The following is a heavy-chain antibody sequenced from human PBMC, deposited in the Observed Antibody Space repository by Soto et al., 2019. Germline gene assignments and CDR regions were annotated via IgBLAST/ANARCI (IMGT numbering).Heavy chain of an antibody. D-gene: IGHD1-26*01. Sequence: QVQLVQSGAEVKKPGASVKVSCKASGYTFTSYDINWVRQATGQGLEWMGWMNPNSGNTGYAQKFQGRVTMTRNTSRSTAYMELSTVRSEGTAVYYCARGLREWELLAYWYFALWGSGTLVTVSS. J-gene: IGHJ2*01. CDR3: ARGLREWELLAYWYFAL. CDR2: MNPNSGNT. CDR1: GYTFTSYD. V-gene: IGHV1-8*01.